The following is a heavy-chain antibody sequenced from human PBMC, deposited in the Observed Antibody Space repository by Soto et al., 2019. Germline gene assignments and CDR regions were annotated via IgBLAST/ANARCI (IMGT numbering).Heavy chain of an antibody. Sequence: EVQLVESGGALVQPGGSLRLSCAASGFTFSTYNMNWVRQAPGKGLEWVSFLTSSGFTKYYADSVKGRFSISRDNARNSLYLQMNSLRAEDTAVYFCFREWEFYYDYWGQGTLVTVSS. CDR1: GFTFSTYN. D-gene: IGHD1-26*01. CDR3: FREWEFYYDY. J-gene: IGHJ4*02. CDR2: LTSSGFTK. V-gene: IGHV3-48*04.